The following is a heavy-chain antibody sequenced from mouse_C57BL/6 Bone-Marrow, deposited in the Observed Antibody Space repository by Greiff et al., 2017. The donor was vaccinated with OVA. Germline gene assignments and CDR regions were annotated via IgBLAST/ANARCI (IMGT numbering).Heavy chain of an antibody. CDR3: ARRGITTVVATDFDY. CDR1: GYTFTGYW. V-gene: IGHV1-9*01. Sequence: QVQLKQSGAELMKPGASVKLSCKATGYTFTGYWIEWVKQRPGHGLEWIGEILPGSGSTNYNEKFKGKATFTADTSSNTAYMQRSSLTTEDSAIYYCARRGITTVVATDFDYWGQGTTLTVSS. CDR2: ILPGSGST. D-gene: IGHD1-1*01. J-gene: IGHJ2*01.